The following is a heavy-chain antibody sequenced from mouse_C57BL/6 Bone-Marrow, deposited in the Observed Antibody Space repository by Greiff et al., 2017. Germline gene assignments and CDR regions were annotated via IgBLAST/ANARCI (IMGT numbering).Heavy chain of an antibody. D-gene: IGHD2-2*01. CDR2: IDPSDSYT. V-gene: IGHV1-69*01. CDR1: GYTFTSYW. J-gene: IGHJ4*01. Sequence: VQVVESGAELVMPGASVKLSCKASGYTFTSYWMHWVKQRPGQGLEWIGEIDPSDSYTNYNQKFKGKSTLTVDKSSSTAYMQLSSLTSEDSAVYYCARGGYYYAMDYWGQGTSVTVSS. CDR3: ARGGYYYAMDY.